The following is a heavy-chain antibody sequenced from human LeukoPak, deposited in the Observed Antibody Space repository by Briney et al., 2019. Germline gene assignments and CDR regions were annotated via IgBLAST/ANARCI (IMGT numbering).Heavy chain of an antibody. CDR3: ARGIVSYYYDSSGYYSGWFDP. J-gene: IGHJ5*02. CDR2: MNPNSGNT. V-gene: IGHV1-8*01. Sequence: ASVKVSCKASGYTFTSYDINWVRQATGKGLEWMGWMNPNSGNTGYAQKFQGRVTMTRNTSISTAYMELSSLRSEDTAVYYCARGIVSYYYDSSGYYSGWFDPWGQGTLVTVSS. D-gene: IGHD3-22*01. CDR1: GYTFTSYD.